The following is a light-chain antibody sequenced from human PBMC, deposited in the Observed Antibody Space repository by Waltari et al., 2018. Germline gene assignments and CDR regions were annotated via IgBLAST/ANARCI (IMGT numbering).Light chain of an antibody. CDR3: QSYDSSDLWV. CDR2: EDD. V-gene: IGLV6-57*01. CDR1: RRRIASHY. Sequence: NFMLTQPHSVSESPGKTVTISCTRSRRRIASHYVQWYQQRPGSSPTPVIFEDDQRPSGVPDRFSGSIDSSSNSASLTISGLKTEDEADYYCQSYDSSDLWVFGGGTRLTVL. J-gene: IGLJ3*02.